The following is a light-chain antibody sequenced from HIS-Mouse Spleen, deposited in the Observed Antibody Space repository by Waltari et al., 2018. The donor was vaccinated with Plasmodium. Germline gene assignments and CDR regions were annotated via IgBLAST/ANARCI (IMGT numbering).Light chain of an antibody. J-gene: IGLJ1*01. Sequence: QSALTQPRSVSGSPGQSVTISCTGTSSAVGGYNYVSWYQQHPGNAPKLMIYDVSKRPSGVPDRFSGSKSGNTASLTISGLQAEDEADYYCCSYAGSYTYVFGTGTKVTVL. CDR2: DVS. V-gene: IGLV2-11*01. CDR1: SSAVGGYNY. CDR3: CSYAGSYTYV.